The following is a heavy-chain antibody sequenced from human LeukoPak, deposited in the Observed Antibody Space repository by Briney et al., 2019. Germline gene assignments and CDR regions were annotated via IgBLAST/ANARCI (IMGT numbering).Heavy chain of an antibody. CDR3: AKSVAPYCSGDSCFDAFDI. D-gene: IGHD2-15*01. CDR1: GFTFSSYA. J-gene: IGHJ3*02. CDR2: ISHSGAST. V-gene: IGHV3-23*01. Sequence: GGSLRLSYAASGFTFSSYAMNWVRQAPGKGLEWVSAISHSGASTYYADSVKGRFTISRDNSKNTLYLQMNSLRAEDTAVYYCAKSVAPYCSGDSCFDAFDIWGQGTMVTVSS.